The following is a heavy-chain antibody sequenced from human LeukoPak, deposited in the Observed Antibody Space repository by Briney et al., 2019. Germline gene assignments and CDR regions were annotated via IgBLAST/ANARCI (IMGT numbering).Heavy chain of an antibody. V-gene: IGHV4-59*01. CDR2: IYYSGST. Sequence: PSETLSLTCTVSGGSISSYYWSWIRQPPGKGLEWIGYIYYSGSTNYNPSLKSRVTISVDTSKNQFSLKLSSVTAADTAVYYCARVPYDFWSGYYQDYWGQGTLVTVSS. CDR1: GGSISSYY. CDR3: ARVPYDFWSGYYQDY. D-gene: IGHD3-3*01. J-gene: IGHJ4*02.